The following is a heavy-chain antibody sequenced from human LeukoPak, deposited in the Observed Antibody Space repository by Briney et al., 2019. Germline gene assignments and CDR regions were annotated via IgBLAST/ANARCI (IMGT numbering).Heavy chain of an antibody. CDR2: IKPDGYDK. D-gene: IGHD2-2*01. CDR1: GFTFSSYS. V-gene: IGHV3-7*01. CDR3: ARRVPAAMRFPLDY. J-gene: IGHJ4*02. Sequence: GGSLRLSCAASGFTFSSYSMNWVRQAPGKGLEWVANIKPDGYDKYYVDSLKGRFTISRDNAKNSLYLQMNSLRAENTAVYYCARRVPAAMRFPLDYWGQGTLVTVSS.